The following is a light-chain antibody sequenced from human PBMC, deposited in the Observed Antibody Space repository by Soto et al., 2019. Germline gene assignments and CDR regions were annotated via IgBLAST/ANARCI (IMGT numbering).Light chain of an antibody. V-gene: IGKV1-39*01. CDR3: QQSYSTPRT. CDR2: AAS. Sequence: DIQMTQSPSSLSASVGDRVTITCRASQSISSYLNWYQQKPGKAPKLLIYAASSLQSGVPSRFSGSGSETDFTLTISSLQPEDFATYYCQQSYSTPRTCGQGTKVEIK. CDR1: QSISSY. J-gene: IGKJ1*01.